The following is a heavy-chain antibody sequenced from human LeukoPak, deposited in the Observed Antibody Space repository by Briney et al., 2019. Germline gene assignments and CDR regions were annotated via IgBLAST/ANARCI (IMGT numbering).Heavy chain of an antibody. CDR2: IYPGDSDT. CDR1: GYSFTSYW. CDR3: ARHEITVRGVMTAIDY. D-gene: IGHD3-10*01. Sequence: GESLKISCKGSGYSFTSYWIGWVRQMPGKGLEWMGIIYPGDSDTRYSPSFQGQVTISADKSISTAYLQWSSLKASDTAMYYCARHEITVRGVMTAIDYWGQGTLVIVSS. V-gene: IGHV5-51*01. J-gene: IGHJ4*02.